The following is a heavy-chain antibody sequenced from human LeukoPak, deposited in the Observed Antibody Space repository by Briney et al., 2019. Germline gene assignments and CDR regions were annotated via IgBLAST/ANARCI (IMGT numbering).Heavy chain of an antibody. CDR3: ARDFFASSATFVAFDM. J-gene: IGHJ3*02. D-gene: IGHD3-16*01. CDR1: GGSISTYY. Sequence: SETLSVTCTVSGGSISTYYWNWMRQPPGKGLEWIGYISHSGSTKYNPSLQSRVTISVDTTKNQFSLKLSSVTAADTAIYYCARDFFASSATFVAFDMWGQGTMVTVSS. V-gene: IGHV4-59*01. CDR2: ISHSGST.